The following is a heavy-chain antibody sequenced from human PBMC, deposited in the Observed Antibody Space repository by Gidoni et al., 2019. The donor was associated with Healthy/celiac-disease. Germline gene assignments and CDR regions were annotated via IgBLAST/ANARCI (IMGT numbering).Heavy chain of an antibody. D-gene: IGHD3-22*01. V-gene: IGHV3-23*01. J-gene: IGHJ4*02. CDR1: GFTFSSYA. Sequence: EVQLLESGGGLVQPGGSLRLSCAASGFTFSSYAMSWVRQAPGKGLEWVSAISGSGGSTYYADSVKGRFTISRDNSKNTLYLQMNSLRAEDTAVYYCAKDLISYYYDSSGYYYPPPPGFDYWGQGTLVTVSS. CDR2: ISGSGGST. CDR3: AKDLISYYYDSSGYYYPPPPGFDY.